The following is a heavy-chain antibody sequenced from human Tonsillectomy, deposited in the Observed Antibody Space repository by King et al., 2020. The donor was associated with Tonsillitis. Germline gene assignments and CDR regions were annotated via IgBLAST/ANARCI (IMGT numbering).Heavy chain of an antibody. J-gene: IGHJ4*02. CDR3: GRARDWVQLFDY. D-gene: IGHD5-24*01. Sequence: QLQESGPGLVKPSETLSLTCAVSGYSITSGFYWGWIRQPPGKGLEWFGSIYHSGSTYYNPSLKSRVTISVDTSTNQFSLKLSCVTAAYTAVYYCGRARDWVQLFDYWGQGTQVTVSS. CDR1: GYSITSGFY. CDR2: IYHSGST. V-gene: IGHV4-38-2*01.